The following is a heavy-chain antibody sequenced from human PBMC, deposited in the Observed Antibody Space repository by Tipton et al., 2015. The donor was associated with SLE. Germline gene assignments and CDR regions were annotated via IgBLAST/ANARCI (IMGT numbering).Heavy chain of an antibody. CDR1: GGSFSGYY. V-gene: IGHV4-34*01. D-gene: IGHD2-8*01. CDR3: ARAPWDTKGWGFFDY. CDR2: IYYSGST. J-gene: IGHJ4*02. Sequence: TLSLTCAVYGGSFSGYYWSWIRQPPGKGLEWIGSIYYSGSTYYNPSLKCRVTISVDTSKNQFSLKLSSLTAADTAVYYCARAPWDTKGWGFFDYWGQGTLVTVSS.